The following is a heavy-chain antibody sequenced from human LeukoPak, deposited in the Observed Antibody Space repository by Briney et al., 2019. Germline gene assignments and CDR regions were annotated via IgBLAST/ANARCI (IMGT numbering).Heavy chain of an antibody. V-gene: IGHV4-59*08. CDR3: ARLSDYGSGNFDY. D-gene: IGHD3-10*01. J-gene: IGHJ4*02. Sequence: SETLSLTCTVSGGSISSYYWSWIRQPPGKGLEWIGFIYYTGSTNYNPSLKSRVTISVDTSKNQFSLKLSSVTAADTAVYYCARLSDYGSGNFDYWGQGTLVTVSS. CDR2: IYYTGST. CDR1: GGSISSYY.